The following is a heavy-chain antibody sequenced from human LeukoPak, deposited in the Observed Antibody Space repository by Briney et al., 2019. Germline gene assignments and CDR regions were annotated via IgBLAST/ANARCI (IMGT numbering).Heavy chain of an antibody. V-gene: IGHV1-2*02. CDR2: INPNSGDT. CDR3: ARDKSGNSGWYSYFDY. CDR1: GYTFTGYY. D-gene: IGHD6-19*01. J-gene: IGHJ4*02. Sequence: ASVKVSCKASGYTFTGYYMHWVRQAPGQGLAWMGWINPNSGDTNYAQKFQGRVTMTRDTSISTAYMELSRLRSDDTAVYYCARDKSGNSGWYSYFDYWGQGTLVTVSS.